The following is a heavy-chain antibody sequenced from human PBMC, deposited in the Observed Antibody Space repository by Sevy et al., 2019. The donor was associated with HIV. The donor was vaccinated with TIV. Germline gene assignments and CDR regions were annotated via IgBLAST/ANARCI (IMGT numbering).Heavy chain of an antibody. Sequence: ESLKISCKGSGYSFTSYWIGWVRQMPGKGLEWMGIIYPGDSDTRYSPSFQGRVTISADKSISTAYLQWGSQKASDNAMYYCARTKAVAGTKLFDFWGQGTLVTVSS. CDR2: IYPGDSDT. V-gene: IGHV5-51*01. CDR1: GYSFTSYW. D-gene: IGHD6-13*01. J-gene: IGHJ4*02. CDR3: ARTKAVAGTKLFDF.